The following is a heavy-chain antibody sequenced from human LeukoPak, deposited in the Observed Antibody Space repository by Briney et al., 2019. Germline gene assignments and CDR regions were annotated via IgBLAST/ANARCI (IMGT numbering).Heavy chain of an antibody. Sequence: SETLSLTCTVSGGSISSSSYYWGWIRQPPGKGLELIGSIYYSGSTYYNPSLKSRVTISVDTSKNQFSLKLSSVTAADTAVYYCADIAAAGDFDYWGQGTLVTVSS. J-gene: IGHJ4*02. V-gene: IGHV4-39*01. CDR2: IYYSGST. D-gene: IGHD6-13*01. CDR3: ADIAAAGDFDY. CDR1: GGSISSSSYY.